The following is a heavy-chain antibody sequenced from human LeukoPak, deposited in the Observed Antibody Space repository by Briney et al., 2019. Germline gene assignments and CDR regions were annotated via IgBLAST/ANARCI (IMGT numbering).Heavy chain of an antibody. D-gene: IGHD3-10*01. CDR3: ARNSPGYYGSGSRMDV. V-gene: IGHV1-18*04. J-gene: IGHJ6*04. CDR2: VSVYNGNT. Sequence: ASVKLSCKASGYAFTSYGISWVRQAPGQGNEWMGWVSVYNGNTNYDQKLQSRVTMTTDTSTSTAYMELRSLRSDDTAVYYCARNSPGYYGSGSRMDVWGKGTTVTVSS. CDR1: GYAFTSYG.